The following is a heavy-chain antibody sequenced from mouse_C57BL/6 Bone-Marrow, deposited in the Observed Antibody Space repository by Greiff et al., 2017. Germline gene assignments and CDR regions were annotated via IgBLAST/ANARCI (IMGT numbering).Heavy chain of an antibody. CDR3: ARVGWYSNHAMDY. V-gene: IGHV1-64*01. D-gene: IGHD2-5*01. CDR1: GYTFTSYW. Sequence: QVQLQQPGAELVKPGASVKLSCKASGYTFTSYWMHWVKQRPGQGLEWIGMIHPNSGSTNYNEKFKSKATLTVDKSSSTAYMQLSSLTSEDSAVYYWARVGWYSNHAMDYWGQGTSVTVSS. CDR2: IHPNSGST. J-gene: IGHJ4*01.